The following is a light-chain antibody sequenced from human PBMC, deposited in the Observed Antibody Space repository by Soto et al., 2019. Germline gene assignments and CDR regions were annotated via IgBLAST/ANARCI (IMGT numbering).Light chain of an antibody. CDR2: DTN. CDR3: LLAFGSARV. V-gene: IGLV7-46*01. Sequence: QAVVTQEPSLTVSPGGTVTLTCGSSTGALTSSHFPYWYQQKPGQAPRALIYDTNSKHSWTPGRFSGSLLGGKAALTLSGAQPEGEADYYCLLAFGSARVFGGGTKVTVL. J-gene: IGLJ3*02. CDR1: TGALTSSHF.